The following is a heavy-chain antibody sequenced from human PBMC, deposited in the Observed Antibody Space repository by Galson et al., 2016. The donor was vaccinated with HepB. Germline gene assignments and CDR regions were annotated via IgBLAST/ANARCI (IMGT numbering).Heavy chain of an antibody. CDR2: IYYSGST. Sequence: SETLSLTCIVSGDSISSLEYYWGWIRQPPGRGLEWIGSIYYSGSTSYNPSLESRVTISVDTYKNHFSLRLSAVTSADTAVYYCATGISVAGKYYYYYMDVWGKGTPVTGSS. V-gene: IGHV4-39*01. J-gene: IGHJ6*03. CDR3: ATGISVAGKYYYYYMDV. CDR1: GDSISSLEYY. D-gene: IGHD6-19*01.